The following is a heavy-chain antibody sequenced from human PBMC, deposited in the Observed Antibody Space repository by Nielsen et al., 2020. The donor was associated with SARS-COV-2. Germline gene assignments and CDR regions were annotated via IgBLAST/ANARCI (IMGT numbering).Heavy chain of an antibody. CDR3: ATCRGPYWYFDL. CDR2: ISYDGRDE. D-gene: IGHD3-10*01. CDR1: GFTFRNYG. J-gene: IGHJ2*01. V-gene: IGHV3-30*03. Sequence: GGSLRLSCAASGFTFRNYGMHWVRQAPGKGLEWVAVISYDGRDEYYGDFVKGRFTISRDNSKNTLYLQMNSLRAEDTAVYYCATCRGPYWYFDLWGRGTLVTVSS.